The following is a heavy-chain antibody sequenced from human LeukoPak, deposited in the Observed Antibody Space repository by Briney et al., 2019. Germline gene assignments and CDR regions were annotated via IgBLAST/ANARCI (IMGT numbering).Heavy chain of an antibody. Sequence: PSETLSLTCTVSGGSISSYYWSWIRQPPGKGLEWIGYIYYSGSTNYNPSLKSRVTISVDTSKNQFSLKLSSVTAADTAVYYCARYYYDSSLDYWGQGTLVTVSS. D-gene: IGHD3-22*01. J-gene: IGHJ4*02. V-gene: IGHV4-59*01. CDR2: IYYSGST. CDR1: GGSISSYY. CDR3: ARYYYDSSLDY.